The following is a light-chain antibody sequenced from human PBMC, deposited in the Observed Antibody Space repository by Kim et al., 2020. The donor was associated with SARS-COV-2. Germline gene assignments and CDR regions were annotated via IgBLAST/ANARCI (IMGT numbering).Light chain of an antibody. CDR3: ATWDDSLNGPV. V-gene: IGLV1-44*01. J-gene: IGLJ3*02. Sequence: ELTQPPSASGTPGQRVTISCSGSSANIGSNTVNWYQQLPGTAPKLLIYSNNQRPSGVPDRFSGSKSGTSASLAISGLQSEDEADYYCATWDDSLNGPVFGGGTQLTVL. CDR2: SNN. CDR1: SANIGSNT.